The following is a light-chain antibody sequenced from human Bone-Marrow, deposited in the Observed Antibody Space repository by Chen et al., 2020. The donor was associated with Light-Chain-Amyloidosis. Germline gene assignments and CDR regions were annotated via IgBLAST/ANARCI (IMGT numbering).Light chain of an antibody. V-gene: IGLV1-44*01. CDR1: RSNIGSNS. CDR3: AAWDDSLNGVV. J-gene: IGLJ2*01. Sequence: QSVLTQPPSASGTPGQRVTISCSGSRSNIGSNSVHWYHQLPGTAPKLLIYTSNQRPAGVPDRFSGSKSGTSASLAISGLQSEDEADYYCAAWDDSLNGVVFGGGTKLTVL. CDR2: TSN.